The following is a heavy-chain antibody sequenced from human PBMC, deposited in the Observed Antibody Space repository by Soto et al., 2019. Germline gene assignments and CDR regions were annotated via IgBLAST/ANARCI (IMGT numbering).Heavy chain of an antibody. Sequence: SETLSLTCTVSGGSVNSGSYYWTWIRQPPGKGLEWIGYIYSSGSTNYNPSLKSRVTMSIDTSRNQFSLKLSSVTAADTAVYYCARSPLYSSSAGDWFDPWGQGTLVTVSS. CDR3: ARSPLYSSSAGDWFDP. J-gene: IGHJ5*02. CDR1: GGSVNSGSYY. V-gene: IGHV4-61*01. D-gene: IGHD6-6*01. CDR2: IYSSGST.